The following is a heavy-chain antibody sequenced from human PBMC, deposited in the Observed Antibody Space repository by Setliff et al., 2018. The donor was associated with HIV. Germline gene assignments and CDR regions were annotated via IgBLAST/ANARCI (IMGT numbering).Heavy chain of an antibody. V-gene: IGHV4-4*09. CDR3: ARLCSNGVCRPVGDHVFDV. CDR2: IDSNGRP. Sequence: TLSLTCIVSGAGISGYSWSWIRQPPGKGLEWIGDIDSNGRPNYNTSLNSRLTVSADPSKNQISMKLSSVTAADTAIYYCARLCSNGVCRPVGDHVFDVWGQGTMVTVSS. D-gene: IGHD2-8*01. J-gene: IGHJ3*01. CDR1: GAGISGYS.